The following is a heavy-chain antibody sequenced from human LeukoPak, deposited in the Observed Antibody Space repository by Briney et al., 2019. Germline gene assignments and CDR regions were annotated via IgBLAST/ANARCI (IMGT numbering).Heavy chain of an antibody. V-gene: IGHV3-30*04. D-gene: IGHD6-19*01. CDR2: ISYDGSNE. J-gene: IGHJ4*02. CDR3: ARGPGSGWDSDY. Sequence: GGSLRLSCAASGFTFSSYVMHWVRQAPGKGLEWVAIISYDGSNEYYADSVKGRFTISRDNSKNTLYLQMNSLRAADTAVYYCARGPGSGWDSDYWGQGTLVTISS. CDR1: GFTFSSYV.